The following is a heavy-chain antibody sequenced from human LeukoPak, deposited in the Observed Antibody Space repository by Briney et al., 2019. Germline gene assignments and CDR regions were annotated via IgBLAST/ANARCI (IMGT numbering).Heavy chain of an antibody. CDR2: IYYSGST. V-gene: IGHV4-39*07. CDR3: ARDPGWGYCSGGSCQGGLSFGDY. J-gene: IGHJ4*02. Sequence: KPSETLSLTCTVSGGSISSSSYYWGWIRQPPGKGLEWIGSIYYSGSTYYNPSLKSRVTISVDTSKNQFSLKLSSVTAADTAVYYCARDPGWGYCSGGSCQGGLSFGDYWGQGTLVTVSS. CDR1: GGSISSSSYY. D-gene: IGHD2-15*01.